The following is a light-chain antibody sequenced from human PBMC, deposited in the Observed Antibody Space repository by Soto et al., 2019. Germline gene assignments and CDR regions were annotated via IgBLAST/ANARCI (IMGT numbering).Light chain of an antibody. Sequence: EIVMTQSPATLSVSPEERATLSCRASQSVSSNLAWYQQKPGQAPRLLIYGASTRATGTPARFSGSGSGTEFTLTISSLQSEDFAVYYCQQYNNWPETFGQGTKV. CDR1: QSVSSN. CDR2: GAS. CDR3: QQYNNWPET. V-gene: IGKV3-15*01. J-gene: IGKJ1*01.